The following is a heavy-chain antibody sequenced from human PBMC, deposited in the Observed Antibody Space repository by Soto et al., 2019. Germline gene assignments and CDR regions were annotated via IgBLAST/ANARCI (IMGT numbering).Heavy chain of an antibody. Sequence: GGSLRLSCAASGFTFSSYWMHWVRQAPGKGLVWVSLINSDGSSTNYADSVKGRFTISRDNAKNTLYLQMNSLRAEDTAVYYCARYSALWELPSDYWGQGTLVTVSS. CDR3: ARYSALWELPSDY. CDR2: INSDGSST. J-gene: IGHJ4*02. CDR1: GFTFSSYW. D-gene: IGHD1-26*01. V-gene: IGHV3-74*01.